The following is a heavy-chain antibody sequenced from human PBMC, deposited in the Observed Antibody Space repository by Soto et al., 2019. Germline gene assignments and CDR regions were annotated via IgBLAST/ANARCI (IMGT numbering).Heavy chain of an antibody. J-gene: IGHJ4*02. CDR1: GGTFSSYA. Sequence: ASVKVSCKXSGGTFSSYAISWVRQAPGQGLEWMGGIIPIFGTANYAQKFQGRVTITADKSTSTAYMELSSLRSEDTAVYYCARDQPLYSSGYYSFDYWGQGTLVTVSS. V-gene: IGHV1-69*06. D-gene: IGHD3-22*01. CDR3: ARDQPLYSSGYYSFDY. CDR2: IIPIFGTA.